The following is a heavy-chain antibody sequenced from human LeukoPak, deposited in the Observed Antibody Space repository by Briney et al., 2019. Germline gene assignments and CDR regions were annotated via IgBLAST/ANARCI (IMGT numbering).Heavy chain of an antibody. V-gene: IGHV3-7*03. CDR2: INEDGSEK. CDR3: AKDPIFSGSYGVFDY. CDR1: GFTFSNYW. J-gene: IGHJ4*02. D-gene: IGHD1-26*01. Sequence: GGSLRLSCEASGFTFSNYWMSWVRQAPGKGLECVANINEDGSEKYYVDYVKGRFTISRDNAKNSLYLQMNSLRAGDTAVYYCAKDPIFSGSYGVFDYWGLGTLVTVSS.